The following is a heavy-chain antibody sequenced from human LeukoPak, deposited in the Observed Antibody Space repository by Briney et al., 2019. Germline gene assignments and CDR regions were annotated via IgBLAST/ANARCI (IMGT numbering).Heavy chain of an antibody. CDR1: GGSISSSYY. J-gene: IGHJ4*02. CDR3: ARLAAAGRGGYFDY. V-gene: IGHV4-39*01. CDR2: IYYSGST. Sequence: SETLSLTCTVSGGSISSSYYYGGILHPPGKGLEGIGSIYYSGSTYYNPSLKSRVTISVDTSKNQFSLKLSSVTAADTAVYYCARLAAAGRGGYFDYWGQGTLVTVSS. D-gene: IGHD6-13*01.